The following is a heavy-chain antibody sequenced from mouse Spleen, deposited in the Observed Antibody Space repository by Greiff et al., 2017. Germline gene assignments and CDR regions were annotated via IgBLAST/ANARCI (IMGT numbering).Heavy chain of an antibody. Sequence: QVQLKQSGPELVKPGASVKISCKASGYAFSSSWMNWVKQRPGKGLEWIGRIYPGDGDTNYNGKFKGKATLTADKSSSTAYMQLSSLTSEDSAVYFCAKLGRGLYAMDYWGQGTSVTVSS. CDR2: IYPGDGDT. J-gene: IGHJ4*01. CDR1: GYAFSSSW. D-gene: IGHD4-1*01. V-gene: IGHV1-82*01. CDR3: AKLGRGLYAMDY.